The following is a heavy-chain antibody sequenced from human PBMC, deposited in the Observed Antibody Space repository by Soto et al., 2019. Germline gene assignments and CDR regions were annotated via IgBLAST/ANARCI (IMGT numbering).Heavy chain of an antibody. Sequence: GGSLRLSCAASGFTFSSYSMNWVRQAPGKGLEWVSSISSSSSYIYYADSVKGRFTISRDNAKNSLYLQMNSLRAEDTAVYYCARYKRQWLVRGGYNWFDPWGQGTLVTVSS. D-gene: IGHD6-19*01. V-gene: IGHV3-21*01. CDR1: GFTFSSYS. CDR2: ISSSSSYI. CDR3: ARYKRQWLVRGGYNWFDP. J-gene: IGHJ5*02.